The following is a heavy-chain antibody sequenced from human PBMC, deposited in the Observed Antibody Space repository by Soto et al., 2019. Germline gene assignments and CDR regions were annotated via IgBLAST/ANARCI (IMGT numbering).Heavy chain of an antibody. V-gene: IGHV3-23*01. CDR3: AKFMYSSRYYVFDI. CDR2: ISGSGGST. D-gene: IGHD6-13*01. J-gene: IGHJ3*02. CDR1: GFTFSSYA. Sequence: PGGSLRLSCAASGFTFSSYAMSWVRQAPGKGLEWVPAISGSGGSTYYADSVKGRFTISRDNSKNTLCLQMNSLGAEDTAVYYCAKFMYSSRYYVFDIWGQGTMVTVSS.